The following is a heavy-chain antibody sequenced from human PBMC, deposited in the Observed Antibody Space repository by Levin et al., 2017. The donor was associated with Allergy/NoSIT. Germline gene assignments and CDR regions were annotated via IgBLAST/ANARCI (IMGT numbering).Heavy chain of an antibody. J-gene: IGHJ5*02. V-gene: IGHV4-59*01. D-gene: IGHD2-15*01. Sequence: SSQTLSLTCTVSGGSISSYYWSWIRQPPGKGLEWIGYIYYSGSTNYNPSLKSRVTISVDTSKNQFSLKLSSVTAADTAVYYCARTLYDVAAPHWFDPWGQGTLVTVSS. CDR2: IYYSGST. CDR1: GGSISSYY. CDR3: ARTLYDVAAPHWFDP.